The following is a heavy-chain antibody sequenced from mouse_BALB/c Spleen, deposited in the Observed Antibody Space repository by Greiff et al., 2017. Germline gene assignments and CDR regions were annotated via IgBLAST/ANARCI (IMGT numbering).Heavy chain of an antibody. CDR3: TRSGPGCAY. CDR1: GYTFTSYW. J-gene: IGHJ3*01. D-gene: IGHD1-3*01. CDR2: IYPGSGST. Sequence: LHQPGSELVRPGASVKLSCKASGYTFTSYWMHWVKQRPGQGLEWIGNIYPGSGSTNYDEKFKSKATLTVDTSSSTAYMQLSSLTSEDSAVYYCTRSGPGCAYWGQGTLVTVSA. V-gene: IGHV1S22*01.